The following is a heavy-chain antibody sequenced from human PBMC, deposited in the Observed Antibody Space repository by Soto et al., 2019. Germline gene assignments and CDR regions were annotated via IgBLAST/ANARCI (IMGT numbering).Heavy chain of an antibody. CDR3: TRADLTVTLSVFDP. V-gene: IGHV3-30-3*01. J-gene: IGHJ5*02. CDR1: GFIFSRYA. Sequence: QVQLVESGGGVVQPGRSLRLSCAASGFIFSRYAMHWVRQAPGKGLEWVALISDDGSTKYYADSVKGRFTISRDNSKNTLYLQMNRLSAEDTAVYYCTRADLTVTLSVFDPWGQGTLVTVSS. CDR2: ISDDGSTK. D-gene: IGHD4-17*01.